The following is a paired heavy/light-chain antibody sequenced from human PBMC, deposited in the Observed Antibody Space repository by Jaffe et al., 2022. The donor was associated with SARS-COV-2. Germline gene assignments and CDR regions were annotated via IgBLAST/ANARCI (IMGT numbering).Light chain of an antibody. CDR3: SQGRV. J-gene: IGLJ3*02. CDR1: SSDVGGYNY. V-gene: IGLV2-14*01. CDR2: EVS. Sequence: QSALTQPASVSGSPGQSITISCTGTSSDVGGYNYVSWYQQHPGKAPKLMIYEVSNRPSGVSNRFSGSKSGNTASLTISGLQAEDEADYYCSQGRVFGGGTKLTVL.
Heavy chain of an antibody. CDR3: ARASGSYYWYFDL. D-gene: IGHD1-26*01. CDR1: GGSISSGDYY. J-gene: IGHJ2*01. V-gene: IGHV4-30-4*01. Sequence: QVQLQESGPGLVKPSQTLSLTCTVSGGSISSGDYYWSWIRQPPGKGLEWIGYIYYSGSTYYNPSLKSRVTISVDTSKNQFSLKLSSVTAADTAVYYCARASGSYYWYFDLWGRGTLVTVSS. CDR2: IYYSGST.